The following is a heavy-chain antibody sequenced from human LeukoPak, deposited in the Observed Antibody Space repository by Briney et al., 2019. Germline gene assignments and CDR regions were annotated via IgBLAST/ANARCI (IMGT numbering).Heavy chain of an antibody. Sequence: SETLSLTCTVSGGSISSYYWSWIRQPAGKGLEWIGRIYTSGSTNYNPSLKSRVTMSVDTSKNQFSLKLSSVTAADTAVYYCAREGSVVGTQDAFDIWGQGTMVTVSS. V-gene: IGHV4-4*07. CDR3: AREGSVVGTQDAFDI. D-gene: IGHD2-15*01. CDR1: GGSISSYY. CDR2: IYTSGST. J-gene: IGHJ3*02.